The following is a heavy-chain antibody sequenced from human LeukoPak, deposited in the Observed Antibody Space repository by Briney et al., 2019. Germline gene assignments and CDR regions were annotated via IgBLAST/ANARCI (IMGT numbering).Heavy chain of an antibody. CDR1: GYTFTDYY. J-gene: IGHJ4*02. CDR2: INPNSGGT. CDR3: ARGDAAAGTDLDY. D-gene: IGHD6-13*01. Sequence: ASVKVSCKASGYTFTDYYMHWVRQAPGQGLEWMGWINPNSGGTNYAQKFQGRVTMTRDTSISTAYMELSRLRSDGTAVYYCARGDAAAGTDLDYWGQGTLVTVSS. V-gene: IGHV1-2*02.